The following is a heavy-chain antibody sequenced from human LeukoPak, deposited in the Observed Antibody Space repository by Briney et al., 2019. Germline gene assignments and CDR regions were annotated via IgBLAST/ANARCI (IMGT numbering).Heavy chain of an antibody. J-gene: IGHJ6*02. D-gene: IGHD3-10*01. CDR2: ITGDGYTT. CDR1: GFTFDDFA. Sequence: GGSLRLSCAASGFTFDDFAMHCVRQAPGKRLEWVSLITGDGYTTNYSDSVKGRFTSCRDNGKNSLDLQMHSLTTEDPASTYRAPDCIGGGLDHYFGLDAWGHPPTVPVSS. CDR3: APDCIGGGLDHYFGLDA. V-gene: IGHV3-43*02.